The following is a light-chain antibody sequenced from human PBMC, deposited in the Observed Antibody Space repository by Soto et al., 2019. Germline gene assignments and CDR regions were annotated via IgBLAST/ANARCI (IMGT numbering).Light chain of an antibody. Sequence: QSALTQPASVSGSPGQSITISCTGTSSDVGGHNYVSWYQQHPGIAPKLMISDVSNRPSGVSNRFSGSKSVNTASLTISGLQAEDEADYYCSSYTTSSTLVFGGGTKVTVL. CDR1: SSDVGGHNY. J-gene: IGLJ2*01. CDR3: SSYTTSSTLV. V-gene: IGLV2-14*01. CDR2: DVS.